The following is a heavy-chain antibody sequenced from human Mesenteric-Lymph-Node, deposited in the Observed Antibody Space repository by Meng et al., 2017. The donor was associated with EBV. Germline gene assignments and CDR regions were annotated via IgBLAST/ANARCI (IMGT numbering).Heavy chain of an antibody. J-gene: IGHJ4*02. Sequence: QVQLQEPGPGLVKPSETLSLTCTVSGDSVTSGTYYWNWIRQSPGKGLEWIGYFYSSGSINYNPSLKSRATISIDTSKNQFSLKLTSVTAADTAVYYCASSYLYTSGWPLDYWGQGTLVTVSS. CDR3: ASSYLYTSGWPLDY. V-gene: IGHV4-61*01. CDR2: FYSSGSI. CDR1: GDSVTSGTYY. D-gene: IGHD6-19*01.